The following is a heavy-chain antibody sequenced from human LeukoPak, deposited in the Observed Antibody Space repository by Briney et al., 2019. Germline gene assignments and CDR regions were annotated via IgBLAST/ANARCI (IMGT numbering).Heavy chain of an antibody. J-gene: IGHJ6*02. CDR2: IYYSGST. V-gene: IGHV4-31*03. CDR3: ARAPVIYCSSTSCPTCYYYGMDV. D-gene: IGHD2-2*01. Sequence: PSQTLSLTCTVSGGSISSGGYYWSWIRQHPGKGLEWIGYIYYSGSTYYNPSLKSRVTISVDTSKNQFSLKLSSVTAADTAVYYCARAPVIYCSSTSCPTCYYYGMDVWGQGTTVTVSS. CDR1: GGSISSGGYY.